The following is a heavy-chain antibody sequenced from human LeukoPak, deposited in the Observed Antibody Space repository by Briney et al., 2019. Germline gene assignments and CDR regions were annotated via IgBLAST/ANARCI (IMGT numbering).Heavy chain of an antibody. J-gene: IGHJ4*02. V-gene: IGHV4-59*01. Sequence: SETLSLTCAVSGGSISSYYWSWIRQPPGKRLEWIGYIYYSGSTNYNPSLKSRVTISVDTSKNQFSLKLSSVTAADTAVYYCARDGGTVAFDYWGQGTLVTVSS. CDR2: IYYSGST. CDR1: GGSISSYY. D-gene: IGHD4-23*01. CDR3: ARDGGTVAFDY.